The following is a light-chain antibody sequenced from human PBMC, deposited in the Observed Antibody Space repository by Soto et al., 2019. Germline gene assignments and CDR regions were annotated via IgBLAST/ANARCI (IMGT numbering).Light chain of an antibody. CDR3: QHYDNLPT. Sequence: DRQMTHSPSSLSASVGDRVTITCQASQDIIDYLNWYQQKPGTAPKLLIYDASNLETGVPSRFSGSGSGTDFTFTISSLQPEDIATYYCQHYDNLPTFGGGTKVDIK. CDR1: QDIIDY. V-gene: IGKV1-33*01. CDR2: DAS. J-gene: IGKJ4*01.